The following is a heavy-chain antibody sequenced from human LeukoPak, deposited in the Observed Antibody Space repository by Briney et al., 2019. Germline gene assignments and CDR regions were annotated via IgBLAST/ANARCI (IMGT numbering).Heavy chain of an antibody. J-gene: IGHJ5*02. V-gene: IGHV3-21*01. CDR1: GFSFNTYN. CDR3: ARDRSQEFDP. D-gene: IGHD3-10*01. CDR2: ITTRSAYT. Sequence: GGSLRLSCAASGFSFNTYNMNWARQAPGKGLEWISSITTRSAYTFYADSVRGRFSISRDNSKNTLYLQMNRLRADDTAVYYCARDRSQEFDPWGQGTLVTVSS.